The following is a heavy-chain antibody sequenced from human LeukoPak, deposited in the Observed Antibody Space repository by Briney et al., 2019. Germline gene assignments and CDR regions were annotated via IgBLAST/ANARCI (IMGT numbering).Heavy chain of an antibody. CDR1: GFTFSSHA. CDR3: AKDPHTPDYDILSEQLDY. J-gene: IGHJ4*02. Sequence: QPGGSLRLSCAASGFTFSSHAMSWVRQAPGRGLEWVSAIIGSGDATFYAGSVKGRFTISRDNSKYTLYLQMNSLRAEDTAVYYCAKDPHTPDYDILSEQLDYWGQGTLVTVSS. V-gene: IGHV3-23*01. CDR2: IIGSGDAT. D-gene: IGHD3-9*01.